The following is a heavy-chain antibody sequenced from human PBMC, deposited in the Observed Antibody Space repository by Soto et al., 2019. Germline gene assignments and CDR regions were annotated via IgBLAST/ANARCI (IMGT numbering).Heavy chain of an antibody. CDR3: ARVNGLRMKYDAFDI. D-gene: IGHD4-17*01. CDR1: GFTFSSYS. CDR2: ISSSSSYI. Sequence: EVQLVESGGGLVKPGGSLRLSCAASGFTFSSYSMNWVRQAPGKGLEWVSSISSSSSYIYYADSVKGRFTISRDNAKNSLYLQMNSLRAEDTAVYYCARVNGLRMKYDAFDIWGQGTMVTVSS. J-gene: IGHJ3*02. V-gene: IGHV3-21*01.